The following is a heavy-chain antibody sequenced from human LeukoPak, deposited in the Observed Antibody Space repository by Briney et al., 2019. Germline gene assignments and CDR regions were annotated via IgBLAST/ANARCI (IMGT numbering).Heavy chain of an antibody. CDR3: ARERGSCDF. V-gene: IGHV1-46*01. J-gene: IGHJ4*02. D-gene: IGHD2-2*01. Sequence: ASVKVSCKASGYTFTNYFMHWVRQAPGQGLELMGIINPGSGSTTYAQTFQGRVTMTRDTSTSTVYMELSSLRSEDTAVYYCARERGSCDFWGQGTLVTVSS. CDR1: GYTFTNYF. CDR2: INPGSGST.